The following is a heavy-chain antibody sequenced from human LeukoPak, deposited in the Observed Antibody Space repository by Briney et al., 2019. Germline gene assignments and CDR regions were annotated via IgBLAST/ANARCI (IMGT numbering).Heavy chain of an antibody. J-gene: IGHJ4*02. V-gene: IGHV3-11*04. D-gene: IGHD6-19*01. CDR2: ISSSGSSI. CDR3: AREEGSSDSRYDY. CDR1: GFTFSDYY. Sequence: GGSLRLSCAASGFTFSDYYMSWIRQAPGKGLEWVSYISSSGSSIYYADSVKGRFTISRDNAKNSLYLQMNSLRAEDTAVYYCAREEGSSDSRYDYWGQGTLVTVSS.